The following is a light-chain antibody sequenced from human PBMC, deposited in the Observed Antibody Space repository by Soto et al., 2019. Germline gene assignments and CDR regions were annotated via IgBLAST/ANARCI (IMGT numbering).Light chain of an antibody. V-gene: IGKV3-20*01. J-gene: IGKJ4*01. Sequence: EIVLMQSPGTLSLSPGDRATLSCRASQSVSSSSLAWYQQKPGQAPRLLIYGASSRATGIPDRFSGGGSGTDFSLTISRLEPEDFAVYYCQHYGSSPPPLTFGGGAKVELK. CDR1: QSVSSSS. CDR3: QHYGSSPPPLT. CDR2: GAS.